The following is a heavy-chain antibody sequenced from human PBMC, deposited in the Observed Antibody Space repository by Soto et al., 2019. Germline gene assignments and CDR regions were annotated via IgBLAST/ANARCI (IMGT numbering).Heavy chain of an antibody. Sequence: TLSLTCTVSGGSISSGGYYWSWIRQHPGKGLEWIGYIYYSGSTYYNPSLKSRVTISVDTSKNQFSLKLSSVTAADTAVYYCARESRDSSSTFDYWGQGTLVTVSS. D-gene: IGHD6-6*01. CDR3: ARESRDSSSTFDY. CDR2: IYYSGST. J-gene: IGHJ4*02. CDR1: GGSISSGGYY. V-gene: IGHV4-31*03.